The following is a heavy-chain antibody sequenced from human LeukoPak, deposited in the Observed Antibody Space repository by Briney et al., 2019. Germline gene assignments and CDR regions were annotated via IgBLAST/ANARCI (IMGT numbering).Heavy chain of an antibody. CDR2: ISGTSNCI. D-gene: IGHD5-18*01. Sequence: VGSLRLSCAASGFTFNIYSMNWVRQAPGKGLEWVSSISGTSNCIYYADSVKGRFTISRDNAKNSLYLQMNSLRAEDTAVYYCARETYSYGSPFDYWGQGTLVTVSS. CDR1: GFTFNIYS. CDR3: ARETYSYGSPFDY. V-gene: IGHV3-21*04. J-gene: IGHJ4*02.